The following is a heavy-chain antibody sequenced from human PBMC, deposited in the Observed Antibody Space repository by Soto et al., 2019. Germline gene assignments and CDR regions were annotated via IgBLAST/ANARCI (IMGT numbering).Heavy chain of an antibody. Sequence: QVQLVQSGAEVKKPGASVKVSCEASGYTFTSYGISWVRQAPGQGLEWMGWISGYNGNTNYAQNLQGRVTMTTDTSTSTVYMEMRSLRSDDTAIYYCARAPRSSRSWYVVYWGQGTTVTVSS. CDR2: ISGYNGNT. D-gene: IGHD6-13*01. CDR1: GYTFTSYG. J-gene: IGHJ4*02. V-gene: IGHV1-18*04. CDR3: ARAPRSSRSWYVVY.